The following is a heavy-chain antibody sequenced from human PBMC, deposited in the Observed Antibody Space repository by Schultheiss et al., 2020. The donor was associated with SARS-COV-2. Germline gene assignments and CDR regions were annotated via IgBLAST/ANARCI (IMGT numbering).Heavy chain of an antibody. Sequence: SETLSLTCTVSGGSISSGSYYWSWIRQPPGKGLEWIGYIYYSGSTNYNPSLKSRVTMSVDTSKNQFSLKLSSVTAADTAVYYCAVIQEGFDYWGQGTLVTVSS. CDR3: AVIQEGFDY. CDR2: IYYSGST. J-gene: IGHJ4*02. CDR1: GGSISSGSYY. D-gene: IGHD3-16*02. V-gene: IGHV4-61*01.